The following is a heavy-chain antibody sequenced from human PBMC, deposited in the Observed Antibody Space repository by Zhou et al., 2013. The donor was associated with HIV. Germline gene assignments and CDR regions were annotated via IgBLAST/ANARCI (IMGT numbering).Heavy chain of an antibody. Sequence: QVQLVQSVAEMKKPGASVNISCEASGYAFTSYYIHWVRQAPGQGLEWLGLINPGIGSTYYAEKFQGRVTMTRDTSTNTVNMQLGTLTSEDTAVYYCNRGMQQWVNDAFDIWGQGTMVTVSS. D-gene: IGHD6-13*01. V-gene: IGHV1-46*03. J-gene: IGHJ3*02. CDR1: GYAFTSYY. CDR3: NRGMQQWVNDAFDI. CDR2: INPGIGST.